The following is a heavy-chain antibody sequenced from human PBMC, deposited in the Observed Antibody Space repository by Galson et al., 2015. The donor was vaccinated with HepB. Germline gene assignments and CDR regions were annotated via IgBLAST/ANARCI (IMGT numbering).Heavy chain of an antibody. D-gene: IGHD4-17*01. CDR1: GNTLIAFS. CDR2: FDRDDGET. CDR3: ATGEGILRDYGLDDAFDI. Sequence: SVKVSCKVSGNTLIAFSMHWVRQAPGKGLEWMGRFDRDDGETIYAQKFQGRVTMTEDTSTDTAYMELSNLRSEDTAVYYCATGEGILRDYGLDDAFDIWGQGTMVTVSS. J-gene: IGHJ3*02. V-gene: IGHV1-24*01.